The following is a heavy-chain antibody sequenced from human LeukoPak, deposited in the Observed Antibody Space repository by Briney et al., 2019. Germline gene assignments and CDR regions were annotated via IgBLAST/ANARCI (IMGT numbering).Heavy chain of an antibody. V-gene: IGHV4-4*02. CDR1: GGSISSSNW. Sequence: PSGTLSLTCAVSGGSISSSNWWSWVRQPPGKGLEWIGEIYHSGSTNYNPSLKSRVTISVDKSKNQFSLKLSSVTAADTAVYYCARETPYYDSSGYSYFDYWGQGTLVTVSS. CDR3: ARETPYYDSSGYSYFDY. CDR2: IYHSGST. J-gene: IGHJ4*02. D-gene: IGHD3-22*01.